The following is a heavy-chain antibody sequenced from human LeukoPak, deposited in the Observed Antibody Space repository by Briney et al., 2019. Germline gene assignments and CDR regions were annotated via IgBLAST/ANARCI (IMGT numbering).Heavy chain of an antibody. J-gene: IGHJ4*02. V-gene: IGHV3-74*01. CDR2: ISIGGSST. Sequence: GGSLRLSCAASGFTFGSHWMHWVRQAPGKGLVWVSRISIGGSSTNYADSVKGRFTISRDNAKNTLYLQMNSLRAEDTAVYYCARRLQGGSGSYYFDYWGQGTLVTVSS. CDR1: GFTFGSHW. CDR3: ARRLQGGSGSYYFDY. D-gene: IGHD6-19*01.